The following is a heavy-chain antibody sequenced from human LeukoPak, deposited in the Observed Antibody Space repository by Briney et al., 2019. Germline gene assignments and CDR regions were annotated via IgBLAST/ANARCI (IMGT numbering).Heavy chain of an antibody. Sequence: ASVKVSCKTSGYSFTDYYMHWVRQAPGQGLEWMGWINPNSGGTSSAQKFQGRVTMTRDTSITTVYMEVRWLTSDDTAIYYCARADRLHGGPYLIGPWGQGTLVTVSA. J-gene: IGHJ5*02. CDR2: INPNSGGT. D-gene: IGHD2-21*01. CDR3: ARADRLHGGPYLIGP. CDR1: GYSFTDYY. V-gene: IGHV1-2*02.